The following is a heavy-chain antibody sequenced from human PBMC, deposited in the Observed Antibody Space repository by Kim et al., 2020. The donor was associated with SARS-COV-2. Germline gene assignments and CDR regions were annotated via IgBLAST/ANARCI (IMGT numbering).Heavy chain of an antibody. V-gene: IGHV5-51*01. Sequence: GESLKISFKGSGYSFANYWIGWVRQMPGKGLEWMGIIYLGDSETRYSPSFQGHVTISADKSINTAYLQWSSLKASDTAMYFCATPWDKWFGGDVLFDLWGQGTMVTVSS. CDR3: ATPWDKWFGGDVLFDL. CDR2: IYLGDSET. J-gene: IGHJ3*01. D-gene: IGHD3-10*01. CDR1: GYSFANYW.